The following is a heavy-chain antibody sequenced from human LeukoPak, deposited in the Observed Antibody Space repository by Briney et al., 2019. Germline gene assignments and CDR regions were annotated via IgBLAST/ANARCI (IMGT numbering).Heavy chain of an antibody. J-gene: IGHJ4*02. Sequence: GGSLRLSCAASGFTFSSYSMSWVRQAPGKGLEWVSVIYSGGSTYYADSVKGRFTISRDNSKSTLYLQMNSLRAEDTAVYFCARLGTTVTHFDYWGQGTLVTVSS. V-gene: IGHV3-66*01. CDR3: ARLGTTVTHFDY. CDR1: GFTFSSYS. CDR2: IYSGGST. D-gene: IGHD4-17*01.